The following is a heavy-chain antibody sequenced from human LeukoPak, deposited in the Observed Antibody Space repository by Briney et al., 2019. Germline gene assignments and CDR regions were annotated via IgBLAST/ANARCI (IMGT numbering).Heavy chain of an antibody. Sequence: GRSLRLSCTASGFTFGDYAMSWVRQAPGKGLEWVGFIRSKAYGGTTEYAASVKGRFTISRDDSKSIAYLQMNSLKTEDTAVYYCTRVDWYNWNDGENWFDPWGQGTLVTVSS. CDR3: TRVDWYNWNDGENWFDP. J-gene: IGHJ5*02. CDR2: IRSKAYGGTT. V-gene: IGHV3-49*04. D-gene: IGHD1-1*01. CDR1: GFTFGDYA.